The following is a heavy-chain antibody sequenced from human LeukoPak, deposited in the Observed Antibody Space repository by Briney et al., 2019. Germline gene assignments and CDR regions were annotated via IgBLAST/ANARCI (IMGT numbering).Heavy chain of an antibody. CDR3: ARDKVVVIHHDAFDI. D-gene: IGHD3-22*01. V-gene: IGHV4-38-2*02. J-gene: IGHJ3*02. Sequence: SETLSLTCTVSGYSISSGYYWGWIRQPPGKGLEWIGSIYHSGSTYYNPSLKSRVTISVDTSKNQSSLKLSSVTAADTAVYYCARDKVVVIHHDAFDIWGQGTMVTVSS. CDR1: GYSISSGYY. CDR2: IYHSGST.